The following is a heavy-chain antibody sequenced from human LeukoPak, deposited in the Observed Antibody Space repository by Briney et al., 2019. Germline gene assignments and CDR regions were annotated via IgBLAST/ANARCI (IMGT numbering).Heavy chain of an antibody. V-gene: IGHV3-30*02. CDR1: GFTFSGYG. D-gene: IGHD2-21*02. CDR3: AKDESGDCFNCAEYFQH. CDR2: IWYDGSNK. Sequence: GGSLRLSCAASGFTFSGYGMHWVRQAPGKGLEWVAIIWYDGSNKYYADSVKGRFTISRDNSKNTLYLQMNSLRAEDTAVYYCAKDESGDCFNCAEYFQHWGLGTLVTVSS. J-gene: IGHJ1*01.